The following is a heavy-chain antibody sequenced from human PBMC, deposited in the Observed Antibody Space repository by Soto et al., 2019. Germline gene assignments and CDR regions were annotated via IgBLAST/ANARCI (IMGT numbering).Heavy chain of an antibody. J-gene: IGHJ4*02. CDR3: AIESEDLTSNFDY. Sequence: EVQLVESGGGLVKPGGSLRLSCAASGFTFTRYSMNWVRQAPGKGLEWVSSISSTTNYIYYGDSMKGRFTIFRDNAKDSLYLEMNSLRAEDTAVNYCAIESEDLTSNFDYWGQGTLVTVSS. CDR2: ISSTTNYI. V-gene: IGHV3-21*06. CDR1: GFTFTRYS.